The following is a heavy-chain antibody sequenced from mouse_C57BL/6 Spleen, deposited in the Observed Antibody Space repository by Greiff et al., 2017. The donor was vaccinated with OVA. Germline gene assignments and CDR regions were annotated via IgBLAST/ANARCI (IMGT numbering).Heavy chain of an antibody. V-gene: IGHV5-6*01. J-gene: IGHJ1*03. D-gene: IGHD1-1*01. CDR2: ISSGGSYT. CDR1: GFTFSSYG. Sequence: EVQVVESGGDLVKPGGSLKLSCAASGFTFSSYGMSWVRQTPDKRLEWVATISSGGSYTYYPDSVKGRFTISRDNAKNTLYLQMSSLKSEDTAMYYCARGITTVVATDWYFDVWGTGTTVTVSS. CDR3: ARGITTVVATDWYFDV.